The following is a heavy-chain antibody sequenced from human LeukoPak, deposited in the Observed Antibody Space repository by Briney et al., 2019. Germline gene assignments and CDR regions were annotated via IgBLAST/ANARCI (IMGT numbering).Heavy chain of an antibody. D-gene: IGHD1-26*01. CDR2: IYYSGST. CDR3: ARHSRVGRKDSGAFDI. Sequence: SETLSLTCTVSGGSISSYYWSWIRQPPGKGLEWIGYIYYSGSTNYNPSLKSRVTISVDTSKNQFSLKLGSVTAADTAVYYCARHSRVGRKDSGAFDIWGQGTMVTVSS. J-gene: IGHJ3*02. V-gene: IGHV4-59*08. CDR1: GGSISSYY.